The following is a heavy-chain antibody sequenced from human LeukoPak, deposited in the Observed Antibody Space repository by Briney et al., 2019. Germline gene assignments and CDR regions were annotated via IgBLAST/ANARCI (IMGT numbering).Heavy chain of an antibody. D-gene: IGHD3-22*01. J-gene: IGHJ6*03. CDR1: GGSISSYY. CDR2: IYYSGST. V-gene: IGHV4-59*01. Sequence: SETLPLTCTVPGGSISSYYWSWIRQPPGEGPEWIGNIYYSGSTNYNPSLKSRVTISVDTSKNQFSLKLSSVTAADTAVYYCTRGSIAYYYMDVWGKGTTVTISS. CDR3: TRGSIAYYYMDV.